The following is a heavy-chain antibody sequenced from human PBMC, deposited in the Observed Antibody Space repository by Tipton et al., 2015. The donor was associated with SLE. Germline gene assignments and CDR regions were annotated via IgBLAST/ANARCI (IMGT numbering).Heavy chain of an antibody. CDR1: GGSISDSTYY. CDR2: IYYSGST. CDR3: VRLELPATKADY. J-gene: IGHJ4*02. V-gene: IGHV4-39*07. Sequence: GLVKPSETLSLTCTVSGGSISDSTYYWGWIRQPPGEGLEWIGSIYYSGSTYYNPSLKSRLTLSIDTSKNQFSLKLSSVTAADTAVYYCVRLELPATKADYWGPGTLVTVSS. D-gene: IGHD5-24*01.